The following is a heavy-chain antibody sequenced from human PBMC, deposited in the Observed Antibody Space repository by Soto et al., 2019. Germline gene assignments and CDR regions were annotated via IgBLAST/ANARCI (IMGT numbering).Heavy chain of an antibody. CDR2: INHSGST. J-gene: IGHJ4*02. Sequence: ASETLSLTCAVYGGSFSGYYWSWIRQPPGKGLEWIGEINHSGSTNYNPSLKSRVTISVDTSKNQFSLKLSSVTAADTAVYYCARKKLALLYPRGYCSGGSCYYLDYWGQGTLVTVSS. V-gene: IGHV4-34*01. D-gene: IGHD2-15*01. CDR1: GGSFSGYY. CDR3: ARKKLALLYPRGYCSGGSCYYLDY.